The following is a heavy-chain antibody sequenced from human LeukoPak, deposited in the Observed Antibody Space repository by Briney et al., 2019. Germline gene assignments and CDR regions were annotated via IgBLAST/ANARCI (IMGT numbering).Heavy chain of an antibody. CDR1: GFTFGDYA. V-gene: IGHV3-49*04. D-gene: IGHD3-9*01. CDR3: SRDVLRYFAWLKNYYSYGMDV. J-gene: IGHJ6*02. Sequence: GGSLKLSCTASGFTFGDYAMTWVRQAPGKGLEWVGFIRSKAYGGPPEYAASVKGRFTISRDDSKSIAYLQMNSLKTEDAAVYYCSRDVLRYFAWLKNYYSYGMDVWGQGTTVTVSS. CDR2: IRSKAYGGPP.